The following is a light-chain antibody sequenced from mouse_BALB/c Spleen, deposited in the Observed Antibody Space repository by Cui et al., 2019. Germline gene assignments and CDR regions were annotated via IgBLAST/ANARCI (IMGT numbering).Light chain of an antibody. CDR3: LQSDNLLT. CDR1: TDIDDD. CDR2: EGN. J-gene: IGKJ5*01. V-gene: IGKV17-121*01. Sequence: ETTVTQSPASLSMNIGEKVTIRCRTSTDIDDDMNWYQQKPGEPPKLLISEGNSLRPGVPSRFSSSGYGTDFVFTIENMLSEDVADYYCLQSDNLLTFGAGTKLEL.